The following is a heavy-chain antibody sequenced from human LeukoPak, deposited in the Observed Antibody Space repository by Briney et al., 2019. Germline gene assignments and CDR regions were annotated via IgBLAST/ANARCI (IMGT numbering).Heavy chain of an antibody. V-gene: IGHV3-49*04. D-gene: IGHD4-23*01. Sequence: GGSLRLSCTTSGFIFRDFAMTWVRQAPGKGLEWVGFVRGSPYGATTEYAASVKGGFTISRDDSKSIAYLQMNSLKTEDTGVYYCTRGKDGGNPYYYDYWGQGTLVIVSS. J-gene: IGHJ4*02. CDR3: TRGKDGGNPYYYDY. CDR1: GFIFRDFA. CDR2: VRGSPYGATT.